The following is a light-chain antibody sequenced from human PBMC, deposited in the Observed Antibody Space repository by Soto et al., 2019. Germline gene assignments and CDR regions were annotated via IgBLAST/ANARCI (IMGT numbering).Light chain of an antibody. V-gene: IGKV1-9*01. CDR2: GAT. CDR3: QQCNSYPLT. CDR1: QGIRSY. Sequence: IQLTQSPSSLSASIGDRVTITCRASQGIRSYLAWYQQKPGKAPELLIYGATTLQSGVPSRFSGSGSGTDFTLTISSLQPEDFATYYCQQCNSYPLTFGGGTRVDIK. J-gene: IGKJ4*01.